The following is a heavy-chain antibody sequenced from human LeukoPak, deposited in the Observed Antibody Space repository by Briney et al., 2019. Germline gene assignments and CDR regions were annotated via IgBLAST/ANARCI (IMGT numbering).Heavy chain of an antibody. J-gene: IGHJ3*02. V-gene: IGHV3-30-3*01. CDR3: ARDPGYSGSLDDAFDI. CDR2: ISYDGSNK. CDR1: GFTFSSYA. Sequence: PGGSLRLSCAASGFTFSSYAMHWVRQAPGKGLEWVAVISYDGSNKYYADSVKGRFTISRDNFKNTLYLQMNSLRAEDTAVYYCARDPGYSGSLDDAFDIWGQGTMVTVSS. D-gene: IGHD1-26*01.